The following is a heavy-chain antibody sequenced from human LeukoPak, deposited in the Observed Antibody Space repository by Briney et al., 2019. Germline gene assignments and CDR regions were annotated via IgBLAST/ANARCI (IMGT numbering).Heavy chain of an antibody. J-gene: IGHJ4*02. CDR1: GFTFSSSW. D-gene: IGHD3-16*01. Sequence: PGGSLRLSCVASGFTFSSSWMHWVRQAPGKGLVWVSRIHRDGSSTNYADSVKGRFTVSRDNAKNTLYLQMTSLRPEDTAVYYCATAFGSEYDYWGQGTLVTVSS. CDR2: IHRDGSST. V-gene: IGHV3-74*01. CDR3: ATAFGSEYDY.